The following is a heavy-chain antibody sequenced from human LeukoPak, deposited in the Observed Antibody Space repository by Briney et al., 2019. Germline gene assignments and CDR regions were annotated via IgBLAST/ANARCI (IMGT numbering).Heavy chain of an antibody. V-gene: IGHV1-2*05. CDR2: ISPSTGIT. CDR1: GYTFRRYE. D-gene: IGHD3-9*01. Sequence: ASVKVSCKASGYTFRRYEMHWVRQAPGQGPDWIGTISPSTGITTSAQKFQGRVTMTRDTSISTAYMELSRLRSDDTVFFQAEDGIRDFDWLSAFDYWGQGTLVTVSS. CDR3: EDGIRDFDWLSAFDY. J-gene: IGHJ4*02.